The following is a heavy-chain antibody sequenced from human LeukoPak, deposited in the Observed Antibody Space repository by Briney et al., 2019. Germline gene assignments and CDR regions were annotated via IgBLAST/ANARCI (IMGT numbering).Heavy chain of an antibody. J-gene: IGHJ5*02. Sequence: GASVKVSCKASGYTFTSYDINWVRQATGQGLEWMGWMNPNSGNTGYAQKFQGRVTMTRNTSISTAYMELSSLRSEDTAVYYCARDFDPHLRYFDWLSHNWFDPWGQGTLVTVSS. V-gene: IGHV1-8*01. CDR1: GYTFTSYD. CDR2: MNPNSGNT. CDR3: ARDFDPHLRYFDWLSHNWFDP. D-gene: IGHD3-9*01.